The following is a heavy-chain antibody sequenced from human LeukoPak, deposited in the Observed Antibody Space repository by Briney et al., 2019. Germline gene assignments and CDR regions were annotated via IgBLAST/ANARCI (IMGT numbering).Heavy chain of an antibody. D-gene: IGHD3-22*01. V-gene: IGHV4-34*01. CDR2: INHSGTT. CDR3: ARTPPPGATAYEVVDY. Sequence: SETLSLTCAVYGGSFSGYYWSWIRQPPGKGLEWIGEINHSGTTKHNPSLKSRVNISVDTSKNQFSLKLSSVTAADTAVYYCARTPPPGATAYEVVDYWGQGTLVTVSS. CDR1: GGSFSGYY. J-gene: IGHJ4*02.